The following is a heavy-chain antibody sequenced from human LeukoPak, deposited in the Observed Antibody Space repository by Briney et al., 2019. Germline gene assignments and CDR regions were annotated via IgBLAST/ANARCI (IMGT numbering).Heavy chain of an antibody. D-gene: IGHD6-6*01. Sequence: SLRLSCEASGFTFSTFPMRGVRQTPGKRLEWVAVISDDGRDTYYADSVKGRFTISRDNSKNTLYLQMNSLSPEDTAVVYCARVGRVSIYPSYMDVWGKGTTVTVSS. CDR3: ARVGRVSIYPSYMDV. V-gene: IGHV3-30*04. J-gene: IGHJ6*03. CDR1: GFTFSTFP. CDR2: ISDDGRDT.